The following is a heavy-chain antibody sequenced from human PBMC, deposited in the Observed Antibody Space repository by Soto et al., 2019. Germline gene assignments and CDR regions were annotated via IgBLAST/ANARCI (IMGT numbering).Heavy chain of an antibody. CDR2: IYSGGST. D-gene: IGHD3-10*01. V-gene: IGHV3-66*01. CDR3: ARGVIHLDGMDV. J-gene: IGHJ6*02. Sequence: EVQLVESGGGLVQPGGSLRLSCAASGFTVSSNYMSWVRQAPGKGLEWVSVIYSGGSTYYADSVKGRFTISRDNSKNTLYLQMNSLRAEDTAVYYWARGVIHLDGMDVWGQGTTVTVSS. CDR1: GFTVSSNY.